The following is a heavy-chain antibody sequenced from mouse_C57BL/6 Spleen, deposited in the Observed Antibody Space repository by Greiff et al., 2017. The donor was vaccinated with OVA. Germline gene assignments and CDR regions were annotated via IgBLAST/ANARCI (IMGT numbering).Heavy chain of an antibody. CDR2: IDPSDSST. CDR3: ASSAYYSNYDYAMDY. D-gene: IGHD2-5*01. V-gene: IGHV1-50*01. Sequence: QVQLQQSGAELVKPGPSVKLSCKASGYTFTSYCMQWVHQRPGQGLEWIGEIDPSDSSTNYNQKLKGKAILTVDTSSSTAYMQLSSLTSEDSSFYYGASSAYYSNYDYAMDYWGQGTSVTVSS. CDR1: GYTFTSYC. J-gene: IGHJ4*01.